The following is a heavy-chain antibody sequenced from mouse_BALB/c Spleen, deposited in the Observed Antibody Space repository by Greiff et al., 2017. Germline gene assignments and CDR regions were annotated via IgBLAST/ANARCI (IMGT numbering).Heavy chain of an antibody. CDR3: ARYDYDGRWYFDV. Sequence: VQLVESGPGLVAPSQSLSITCTVSGFSLTSYGVHWVRQPPGKGLEWLGVIWAGGSTNYNSALMSRLSISKDNSKSQVFLKMNSLQTDDTAMYYCARYDYDGRWYFDVWGAGTTVTVSS. CDR2: IWAGGST. J-gene: IGHJ1*01. CDR1: GFSLTSYG. V-gene: IGHV2-9*02. D-gene: IGHD2-4*01.